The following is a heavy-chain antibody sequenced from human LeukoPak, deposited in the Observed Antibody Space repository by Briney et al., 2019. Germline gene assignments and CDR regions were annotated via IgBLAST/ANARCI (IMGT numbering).Heavy chain of an antibody. CDR1: GFTFSGYW. J-gene: IGHJ4*02. CDR2: INQDGVAK. V-gene: IGHV3-7*01. CDR3: ARILGTDEGADY. D-gene: IGHD1-7*01. Sequence: GGPLRLSCAASGFTFSGYWMTFLRQAPGKGLEEVENINQDGVAKHYVESLKGRFTISRDNAKNSLYLQMNSLSVEDTALYYCARILGTDEGADYWGLGTLVTVSS.